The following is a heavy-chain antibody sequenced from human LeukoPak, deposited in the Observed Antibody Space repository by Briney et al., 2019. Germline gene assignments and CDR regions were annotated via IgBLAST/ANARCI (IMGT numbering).Heavy chain of an antibody. D-gene: IGHD3-9*01. J-gene: IGHJ5*02. CDR2: INHSART. CDR3: ARSYYDTLTGLWNWFDP. V-gene: IGHV4-34*01. Sequence: WSRISKTKGKGLEWIGEINHSARTNYNPSFKSRVTISVDTSKNRFSLSLSPVTAADTAVYYCARSYYDTLTGLWNWFDPWGQGTLVTVSS.